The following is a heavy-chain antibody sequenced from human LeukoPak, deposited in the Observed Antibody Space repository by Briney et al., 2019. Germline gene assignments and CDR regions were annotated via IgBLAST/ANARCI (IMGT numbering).Heavy chain of an antibody. CDR2: IYHSGST. CDR1: GGSIGTYY. J-gene: IGHJ4*02. Sequence: PSETLSLTCTVSGGSIGTYYWSWIRQPPGKGLEWIGYIYHSGSTNYNPSLKSRITISVDTSQNQFSLKLSSVTAADTAVYYCARDGYSGSDALWGQGTLVTVSS. V-gene: IGHV4-59*01. D-gene: IGHD5-12*01. CDR3: ARDGYSGSDAL.